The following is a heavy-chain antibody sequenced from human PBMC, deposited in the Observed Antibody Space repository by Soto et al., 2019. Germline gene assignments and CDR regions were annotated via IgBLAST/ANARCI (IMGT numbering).Heavy chain of an antibody. J-gene: IGHJ4*02. CDR3: TTDLLKEYYDFWSGPTDVYY. CDR2: IKSKTDGGTT. CDR1: GFTFSNAW. D-gene: IGHD3-3*01. V-gene: IGHV3-15*07. Sequence: GGSLRLSCAASGFTFSNAWMNWVRQAPGKGLEWVDRIKSKTDGGTTDYAAPVKGRFTISRDDSKNTLYLQMNSLKTEDTAVYYCTTDLLKEYYDFWSGPTDVYYWGQGTLVTVSS.